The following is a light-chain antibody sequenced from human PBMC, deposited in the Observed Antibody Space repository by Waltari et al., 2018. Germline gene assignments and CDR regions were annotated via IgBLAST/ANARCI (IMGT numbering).Light chain of an antibody. CDR2: NNN. V-gene: IGLV1-44*01. CDR1: SSNIGSNT. J-gene: IGLJ1*01. Sequence: QPALTQPPSVSGTPGQTVTISCSGSSSNIGSNTVNWYQVLPGSAPRLVIHNNNQRPSDVPARFSGSKSDTSASLAISGLQSEDEADYYCGGWDDTLTGPYVFGSGTKVIVL. CDR3: GGWDDTLTGPYV.